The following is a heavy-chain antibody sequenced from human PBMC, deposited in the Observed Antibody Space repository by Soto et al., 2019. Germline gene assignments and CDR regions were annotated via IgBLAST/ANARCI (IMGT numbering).Heavy chain of an antibody. CDR1: GGSVSSGSYY. V-gene: IGHV4-61*01. Sequence: SSETLSLTCTVSGGSVSSGSYYWSWIRQPPGKGLEWIGYIYYSGSTNYNPSLKSRVTISVDTSKNQFSLKLSSVTAADTAVYYCARESAYSSSWYDYWGQGTLVTVSS. CDR3: ARESAYSSSWYDY. CDR2: IYYSGST. J-gene: IGHJ4*02. D-gene: IGHD6-13*01.